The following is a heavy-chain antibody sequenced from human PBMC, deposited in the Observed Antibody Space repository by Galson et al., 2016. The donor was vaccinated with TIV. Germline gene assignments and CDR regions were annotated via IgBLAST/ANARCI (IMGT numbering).Heavy chain of an antibody. J-gene: IGHJ4*02. V-gene: IGHV3-7*01. D-gene: IGHD1-1*01. CDR1: GFTFSRHW. Sequence: SLRLSCAASGFTFSRHWMSWVRQAPGKGLEWVANIKQDGDYKYYVDSVKGRFTISRDNAKNSLYLQMNSLKAEDTAVYYCARGNDPGATYSRDYWGQSTLVTVPS. CDR2: IKQDGDYK. CDR3: ARGNDPGATYSRDY.